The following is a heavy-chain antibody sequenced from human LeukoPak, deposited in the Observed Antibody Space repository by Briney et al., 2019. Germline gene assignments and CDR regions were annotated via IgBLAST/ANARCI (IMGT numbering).Heavy chain of an antibody. CDR3: AKDDWIDGYNGVDS. CDR1: GFTFSRYG. CDR2: IWYDGTNQ. V-gene: IGHV3-33*06. D-gene: IGHD5-24*01. J-gene: IGHJ4*02. Sequence: PGRSLRLSCAASGFTFSRYGMHWVRQAPGKGLEWVALIWYDGTNQYYADSVKGRFTISRDNSRNILYLQMNTLRADDTALYYCAKDDWIDGYNGVDSWGQGNQVTVSS.